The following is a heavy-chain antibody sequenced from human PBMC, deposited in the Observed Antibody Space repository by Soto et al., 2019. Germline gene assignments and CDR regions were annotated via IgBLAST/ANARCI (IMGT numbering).Heavy chain of an antibody. Sequence: TLSLTCAVSGGSISSGGYSWSWIRQPPGKGLEWIGYIYHSGSTYYNPSLKSRVTILVDRSKNQFSLKLSSVTAADTAVYYCARGEVVALGYWGKGTLVTVSS. CDR1: GGSISSGGYS. V-gene: IGHV4-30-2*01. J-gene: IGHJ4*02. CDR3: ARGEVVALGY. D-gene: IGHD2-15*01. CDR2: IYHSGST.